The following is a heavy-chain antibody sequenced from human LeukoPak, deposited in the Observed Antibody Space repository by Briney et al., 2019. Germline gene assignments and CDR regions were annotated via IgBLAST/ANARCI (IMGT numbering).Heavy chain of an antibody. CDR2: ISSSSSTI. CDR3: ARMWGSYFDY. Sequence: GGSLRLSCAASRFTFSSYNMNWVRQAPGKGLEWVSYISSSSSTIYYADSVKGRFTISRDNAKNSLYLQVNSLRAEDTAVYYCARMWGSYFDYWGQGTLVTVSS. D-gene: IGHD3-16*01. V-gene: IGHV3-48*01. J-gene: IGHJ4*02. CDR1: RFTFSSYN.